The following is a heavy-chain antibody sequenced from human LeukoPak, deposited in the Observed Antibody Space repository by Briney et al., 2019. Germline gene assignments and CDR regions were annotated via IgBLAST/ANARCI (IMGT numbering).Heavy chain of an antibody. CDR1: GYSFSSGYY. J-gene: IGHJ4*02. Sequence: KPSETLSLTCTVSGYSFSSGYYWGWIRQPPGKGLEWIGSIYHSGSTYYNPSLKSRVTISIDTSKSQFSLNLSSVTAADTAVYFCARDPDYYDPGYWGQGTLVTVSS. D-gene: IGHD3-22*01. CDR3: ARDPDYYDPGY. CDR2: IYHSGST. V-gene: IGHV4-38-2*02.